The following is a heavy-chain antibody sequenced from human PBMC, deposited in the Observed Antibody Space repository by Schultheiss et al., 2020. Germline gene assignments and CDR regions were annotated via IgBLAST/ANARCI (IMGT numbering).Heavy chain of an antibody. J-gene: IGHJ5*02. Sequence: SGPTLVKPTQTLTLTCTFSGFSLSTSGVGVGWIRQPPGKALEWLALIYWDDDKRYSPSLKSRLTITKDTSKNQVVLTMTNMDPVDTATYYCAHYYYDSSGYGSDGWFDPWGQGTLVTVSS. V-gene: IGHV2-5*02. CDR2: IYWDDDK. D-gene: IGHD3-22*01. CDR3: AHYYYDSSGYGSDGWFDP. CDR1: GFSLSTSGVG.